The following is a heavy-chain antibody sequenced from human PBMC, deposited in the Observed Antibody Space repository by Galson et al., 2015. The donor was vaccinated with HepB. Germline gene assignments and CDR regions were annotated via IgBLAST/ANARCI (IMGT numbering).Heavy chain of an antibody. CDR2: ICNDGGNT. CDR3: AREETTITVAALEY. D-gene: IGHD1-1*01. J-gene: IGHJ4*02. Sequence: SLRLSCAASRFAFGNYGMHWVRQAPGKGLEWIALICNDGGNTHYADSLKGRFRISRDNTKNTLFLEADSLRAEDTAVYYCAREETTITVAALEYWGQRVMVTVAS. CDR1: RFAFGNYG. V-gene: IGHV3-33*01.